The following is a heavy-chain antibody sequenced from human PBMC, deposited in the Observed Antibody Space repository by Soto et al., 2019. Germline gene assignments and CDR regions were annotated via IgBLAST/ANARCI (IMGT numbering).Heavy chain of an antibody. J-gene: IGHJ5*02. Sequence: LSLTCAVSGGSISSGGYSWSWIRQPPGKGLEWIGYIYHSGSTYYNPSLKSRVTISVDRSKNQFSLKLSSVTAADTAVYYCAREGGGDCSSTSCYSWGQGTLVTVSS. CDR3: AREGGGDCSSTSCYS. CDR1: GGSISSGGYS. CDR2: IYHSGST. V-gene: IGHV4-30-2*01. D-gene: IGHD2-2*01.